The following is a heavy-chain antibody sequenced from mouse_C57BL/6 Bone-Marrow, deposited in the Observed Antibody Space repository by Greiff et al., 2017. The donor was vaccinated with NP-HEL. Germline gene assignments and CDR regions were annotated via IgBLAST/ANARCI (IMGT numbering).Heavy chain of an antibody. J-gene: IGHJ4*01. CDR3: ARGWLRAMDY. CDR2: ISSGSSTI. CDR1: GFTFSDYG. Sequence: VQLKQSGGGLVKPGGSLKLSCAASGFTFSDYGMHWVRQAPEKGLEWVAYISSGSSTIYYEDTVKGRFTIARDNAKNTLFLQMASLRAEDTAMYYCARGWLRAMDYWGQGTSVTVSS. D-gene: IGHD2-3*01. V-gene: IGHV5-17*01.